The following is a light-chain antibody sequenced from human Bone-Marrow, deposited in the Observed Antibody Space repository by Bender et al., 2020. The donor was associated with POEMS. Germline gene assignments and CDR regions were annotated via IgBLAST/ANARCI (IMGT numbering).Light chain of an antibody. V-gene: IGLV2-23*02. CDR2: DVT. Sequence: QSALTQPASVSGAPRQSITFSCTGTSSDVGGYDLVSWYQQHPGKAPKLIIHDVTKRPSGVSNRFSGSKSGNTASLTISGLQAEDEADYYCCSYAGSSTWLFGGGTKLTVL. CDR3: CSYAGSSTWL. J-gene: IGLJ3*02. CDR1: SSDVGGYDL.